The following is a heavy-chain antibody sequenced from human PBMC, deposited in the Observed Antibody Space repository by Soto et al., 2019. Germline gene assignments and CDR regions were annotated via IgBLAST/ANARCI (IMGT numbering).Heavy chain of an antibody. CDR3: AKDEYSTSSSDFDS. V-gene: IGHV3-23*01. J-gene: IGHJ4*02. CDR2: ISGSGGST. D-gene: IGHD6-6*01. Sequence: EVQLLESGGGLVQPGGSLRLSCAASGFTFSRYAMSRVRQAPGKGLEWVSSISGSGGSTYYADSVKGRFTISKDNSKNTLYLQTNSLRVEDTAVYYCAKDEYSTSSSDFDSWGQGTLVTVSS. CDR1: GFTFSRYA.